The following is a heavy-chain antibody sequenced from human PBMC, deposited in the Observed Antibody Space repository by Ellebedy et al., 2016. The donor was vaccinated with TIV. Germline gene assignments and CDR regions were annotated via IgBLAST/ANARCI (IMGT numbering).Heavy chain of an antibody. J-gene: IGHJ6*03. CDR2: INHSGST. CDR3: ASTYYDFWSGYFSSMDYYYYMDV. CDR1: GGSFSGYY. D-gene: IGHD3-3*01. V-gene: IGHV4-34*01. Sequence: SETLSLXXAVYGGSFSGYYWSWIRQPPGKGLEWIGEINHSGSTNYNPSLKSRVTISVDTSKNQFSLKLSSVTAADTAVYYCASTYYDFWSGYFSSMDYYYYMDVWGKGTTVTVSS.